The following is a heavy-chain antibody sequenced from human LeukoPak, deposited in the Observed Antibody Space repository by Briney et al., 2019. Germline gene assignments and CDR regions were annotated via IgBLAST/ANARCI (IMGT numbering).Heavy chain of an antibody. D-gene: IGHD6-19*01. V-gene: IGHV3-30*03. Sequence: GGSLRLSCVASGFTFSSYGMHWVRQAPGKGLEWVAFISYDGSNRDYADSVRGRFTISRDNSKNTLYLQMNSLRAEDTAVYYCARGGVAVAKFDYWGQGTLVTVSS. J-gene: IGHJ4*02. CDR1: GFTFSSYG. CDR2: ISYDGSNR. CDR3: ARGGVAVAKFDY.